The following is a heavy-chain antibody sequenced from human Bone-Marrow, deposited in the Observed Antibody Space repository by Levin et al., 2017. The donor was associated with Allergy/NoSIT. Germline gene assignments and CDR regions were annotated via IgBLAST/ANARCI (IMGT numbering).Heavy chain of an antibody. D-gene: IGHD3-3*01. CDR2: IYWNDDK. Sequence: SGPTLVKPTQTLTLTCTFSGFSLTTSGLGVGWIRQPPGRSLEWLAVIYWNDDKLYSPSLKTRLTITKDTSKNQVVLTMTNMDPVDTGTYYCAHITEWFNAFDLWGQGTMVSFSS. CDR3: AHITEWFNAFDL. V-gene: IGHV2-5*01. CDR1: GFSLTTSGLG. J-gene: IGHJ3*01.